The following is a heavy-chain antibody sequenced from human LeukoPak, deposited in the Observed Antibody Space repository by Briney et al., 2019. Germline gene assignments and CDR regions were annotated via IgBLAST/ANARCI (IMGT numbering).Heavy chain of an antibody. CDR3: AREKRDDFWSGYCDY. D-gene: IGHD3-3*01. CDR1: GGSISSYY. Sequence: PSETLSLTCTVSGGSISSYYWSWIRQPAGKGLEWIGRIYTSGSTNYNPSLKSRVTMSVDTSKNQSSLKLSSVTAADTAVYYCAREKRDDFWSGYCDYWGQGTLVTVSS. CDR2: IYTSGST. J-gene: IGHJ4*02. V-gene: IGHV4-4*07.